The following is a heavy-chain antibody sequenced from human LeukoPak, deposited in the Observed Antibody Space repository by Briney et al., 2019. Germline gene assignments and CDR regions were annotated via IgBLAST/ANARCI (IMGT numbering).Heavy chain of an antibody. CDR1: GLTFRTSW. V-gene: IGHV3-7*01. CDR3: ARQARVTHFYGGFGSHFDF. D-gene: IGHD3-10*01. J-gene: IGHJ4*02. Sequence: GGSLRLSCEASGLTFRTSWMSWVRQAPGKGLEWVADINEDGIETYYVHSLRGRFAISRDNANNSLFLQMDSLRAEDTAVYYCARQARVTHFYGGFGSHFDFWGQGILVTVSS. CDR2: INEDGIET.